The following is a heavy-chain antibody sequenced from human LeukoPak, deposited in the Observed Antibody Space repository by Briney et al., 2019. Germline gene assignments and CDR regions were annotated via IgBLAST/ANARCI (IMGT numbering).Heavy chain of an antibody. V-gene: IGHV3-23*01. CDR3: AKLGYYDFWSNYLVFDN. CDR2: VGGSGGST. J-gene: IGHJ4*02. CDR1: EFTFNAYP. D-gene: IGHD3-3*01. Sequence: GGSLRLPGQAPEFTFNAYPMPGFGRPPGKGLSWFWAVGGSGGSTYYPDSVEGRFTISRDNSKDTLYLQINSLRVEDTAVYFCAKLGYYDFWSNYLVFDNWGQGTLVTVSS.